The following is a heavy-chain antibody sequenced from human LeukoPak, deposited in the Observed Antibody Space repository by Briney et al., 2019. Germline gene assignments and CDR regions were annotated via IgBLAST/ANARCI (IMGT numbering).Heavy chain of an antibody. Sequence: GESLKISCKGSGYSFSTYWIGWVRQMPGKGLEWMGIIYPRDSDTRYSLSFQGQVTISADKSISTAYLQWSSLKASDTAMYYCARRLTTVTHNWFDPWGQGTLVTVSS. CDR1: GYSFSTYW. V-gene: IGHV5-51*01. D-gene: IGHD4-11*01. J-gene: IGHJ5*02. CDR3: ARRLTTVTHNWFDP. CDR2: IYPRDSDT.